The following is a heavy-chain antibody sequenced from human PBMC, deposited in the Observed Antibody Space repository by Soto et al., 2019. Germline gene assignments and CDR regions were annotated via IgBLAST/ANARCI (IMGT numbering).Heavy chain of an antibody. J-gene: IGHJ4*02. CDR1: GGSVSSGSYY. CDR3: ARDKITGLFDY. Sequence: SETLSLTCTVSGGSVSSGSYYWSWIRQPPGKGLECVGYIYYSGSTNYNPSLKSRVTISVDTSKNQFSLKLTSVTAADTAVYYCARDKITGLFDYWGQGTLVTVSS. CDR2: IYYSGST. V-gene: IGHV4-61*01. D-gene: IGHD2-8*02.